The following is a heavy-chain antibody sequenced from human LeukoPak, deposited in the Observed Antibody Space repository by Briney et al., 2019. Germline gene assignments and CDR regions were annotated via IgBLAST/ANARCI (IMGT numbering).Heavy chain of an antibody. CDR1: GFTFSSYA. CDR3: ARDHLVVVPAANNWFDP. Sequence: GGSLRLSCAASGFTFSSYAMSWVRQAPGKGLEWVSAISGSGGSTYYADSVKGRFTISRDNSKNTLYLQMNSLRAEDTAVYYCARDHLVVVPAANNWFDPWGQGTLVTVSS. D-gene: IGHD2-2*01. J-gene: IGHJ5*02. V-gene: IGHV3-23*01. CDR2: ISGSGGST.